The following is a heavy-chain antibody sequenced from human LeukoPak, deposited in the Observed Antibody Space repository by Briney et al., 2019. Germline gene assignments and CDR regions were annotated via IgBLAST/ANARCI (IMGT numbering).Heavy chain of an antibody. J-gene: IGHJ3*02. CDR1: GATLTTSNYF. D-gene: IGHD3-22*01. CDR2: VYYNGTT. Sequence: SETLSLTCSVSGATLTTSNYFWGWIRQPPGKGLEWIGSVYYNGTTYYTPSLKSRVTISVDTSKNQFSLKLSSVTAADTAVHYCALLRAYYYDSSGYYQGNAFDIWGQGTMVTVSS. V-gene: IGHV4-39*07. CDR3: ALLRAYYYDSSGYYQGNAFDI.